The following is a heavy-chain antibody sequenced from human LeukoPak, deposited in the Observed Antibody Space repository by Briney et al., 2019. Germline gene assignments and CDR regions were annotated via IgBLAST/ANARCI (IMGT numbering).Heavy chain of an antibody. J-gene: IGHJ4*02. D-gene: IGHD4-17*01. CDR3: VVDYGGYGGGH. V-gene: IGHV3-7*01. CDR1: GLSFSSRW. CDR2: IKQDGSEK. Sequence: PGGSLRLSCTASGLSFSSRWMSWVRQPPGKGLEWVANIKQDGSEKYYVDSVKGRFTISRDNAKNSLYLQMNSLRVEDTAVYYCVVDYGGYGGGHWGQGTLVTVSS.